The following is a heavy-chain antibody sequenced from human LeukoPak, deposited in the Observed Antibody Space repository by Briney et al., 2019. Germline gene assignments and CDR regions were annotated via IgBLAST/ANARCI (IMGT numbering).Heavy chain of an antibody. Sequence: SGTLSLTCAVSGGSISSSNWWSLGRQPPGKGLEWIGEIYHSGRTNYNPSLKSRVTISVDKSKNQFSLKLRSVTAADTAVYYCARVAIAVAGTLDYWGQGTLVTVSS. D-gene: IGHD6-19*01. CDR2: IYHSGRT. CDR3: ARVAIAVAGTLDY. CDR1: GGSISSSNW. V-gene: IGHV4-4*02. J-gene: IGHJ4*02.